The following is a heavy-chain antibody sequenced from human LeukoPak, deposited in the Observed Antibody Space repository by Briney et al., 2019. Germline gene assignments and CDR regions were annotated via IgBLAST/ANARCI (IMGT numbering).Heavy chain of an antibody. CDR3: AKGSRDYDILTGYYIGPFYFDY. V-gene: IGHV3-23*01. CDR1: GFSFSNFA. J-gene: IGHJ4*02. D-gene: IGHD3-9*01. CDR2: ISGSGGST. Sequence: PGGSLRLSCEVSGFSFSNFAMSWVRQAPGKGLEWVSAISGSGGSTYYADSVKGRFTISRDNSKNTLYLQMNSLRAEDTAVYYCAKGSRDYDILTGYYIGPFYFDYWGQGTLVTVSS.